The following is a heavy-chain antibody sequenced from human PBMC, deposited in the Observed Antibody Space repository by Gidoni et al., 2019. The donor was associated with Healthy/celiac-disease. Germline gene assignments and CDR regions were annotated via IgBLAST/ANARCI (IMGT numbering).Heavy chain of an antibody. CDR3: ARDAEGYSGGDCYSWDY. D-gene: IGHD2-21*02. Sequence: EVQLVESGGGLVQPGGSLRLSCAASGFNFSSDRMNWVRQAPGKGLDGVSYMSSSGSTIYYADSVKGRYTISRDNAKNSLYLQMNSLRAEDTAVYYCARDAEGYSGGDCYSWDYWGQGTLVTVSS. V-gene: IGHV3-48*04. J-gene: IGHJ4*02. CDR1: GFNFSSDR. CDR2: MSSSGSTI.